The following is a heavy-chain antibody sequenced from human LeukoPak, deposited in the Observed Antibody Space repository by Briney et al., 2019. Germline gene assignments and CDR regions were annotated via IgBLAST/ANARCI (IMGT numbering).Heavy chain of an antibody. J-gene: IGHJ4*02. Sequence: GGSLRLSCAASGFTFSSYAMSWVRQAPGKGLEWVSAISGSGGSTYYADSVKGRFTISRDNSKNSLYLQMNSLRAEDTAVYYCARNYYDSSGYLLPDYWGQGTLVTVSS. CDR3: ARNYYDSSGYLLPDY. CDR2: ISGSGGST. CDR1: GFTFSSYA. D-gene: IGHD3-22*01. V-gene: IGHV3-23*01.